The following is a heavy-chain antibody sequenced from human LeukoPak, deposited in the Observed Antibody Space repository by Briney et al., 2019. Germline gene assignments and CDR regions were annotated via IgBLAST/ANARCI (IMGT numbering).Heavy chain of an antibody. CDR2: INPNSGGT. J-gene: IGHJ3*02. D-gene: IGHD2-2*01. Sequence: ASVKVSCKVSGYTLTELSMHWVRQAPGQGLEWMGWINPNSGGTNYAQKFQGRVTMTRDTSISTAYMELSRLRSDDTAVYYCARERGRIVVVPAAILPQKDAFDIWGQGTMVTVSS. V-gene: IGHV1-2*02. CDR1: GYTLTELS. CDR3: ARERGRIVVVPAAILPQKDAFDI.